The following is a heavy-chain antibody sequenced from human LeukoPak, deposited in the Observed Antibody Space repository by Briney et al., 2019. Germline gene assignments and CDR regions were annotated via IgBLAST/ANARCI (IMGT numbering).Heavy chain of an antibody. CDR2: MSGSGGST. CDR1: GFTFSSYA. V-gene: IGHV3-23*01. D-gene: IGHD6-13*01. Sequence: TGGSLRLSCAASGFTFSSYAMSWVRQAPGKGLEWVSSMSGSGGSTYYADSVKGRFTISRDNSKNTLYLQMNSLRAEDTAVYYCAKCQAAAAGDDAFDIWGQGTMVTVSS. J-gene: IGHJ3*02. CDR3: AKCQAAAAGDDAFDI.